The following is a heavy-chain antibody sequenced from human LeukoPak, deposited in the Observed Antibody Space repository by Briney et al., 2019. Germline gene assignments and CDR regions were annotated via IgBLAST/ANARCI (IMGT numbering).Heavy chain of an antibody. V-gene: IGHV4-59*08. D-gene: IGHD1-26*01. CDR1: GGSMRSYY. Sequence: PSETLSLTCTVSGGSMRSYYWSWIRQPPGKGLEWVGYIYHNGDTNYSPSLKSRVTISVDTSKNQFSLQLSSVIAADTVVYYCASGTCYYFDYWGQGTLVTVSS. CDR3: ASGTCYYFDY. J-gene: IGHJ4*02. CDR2: IYHNGDT.